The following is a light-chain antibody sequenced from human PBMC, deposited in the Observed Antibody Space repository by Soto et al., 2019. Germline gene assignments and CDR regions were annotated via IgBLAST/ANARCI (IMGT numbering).Light chain of an antibody. V-gene: IGLV2-23*01. CDR3: CSLTNGATWV. J-gene: IGLJ3*02. Sequence: QSALTQPASVSGSPGQSITISCTGTNSDVGSHNFVSWYQQYPGKAPKLLIYEASKRPSGLSNRFSGSKSGNTDSLTISGLQAADEADYYCCSLTNGATWVFGGGTKLTVL. CDR1: NSDVGSHNF. CDR2: EAS.